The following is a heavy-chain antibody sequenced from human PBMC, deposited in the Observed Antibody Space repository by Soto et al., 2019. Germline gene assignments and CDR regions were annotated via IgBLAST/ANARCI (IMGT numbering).Heavy chain of an antibody. D-gene: IGHD1-20*01. V-gene: IGHV3-33*01. CDR2: VWYDGNYR. CDR3: ARDRITSTYYGRHKGMDV. J-gene: IGHJ6*02. Sequence: QVHLVESGGGVVRPGQSLRLSCVASGFTFNSYGFHWVRQAPGKGLEWVAIVWYDGNYRYYSDSVKGRFTISRDSSKNTGSLQMANLRVDGTAVYYCARDRITSTYYGRHKGMDVWGPGTTVTVSS. CDR1: GFTFNSYG.